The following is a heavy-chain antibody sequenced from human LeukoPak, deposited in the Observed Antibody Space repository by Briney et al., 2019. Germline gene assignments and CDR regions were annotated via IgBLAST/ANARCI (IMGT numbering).Heavy chain of an antibody. CDR1: GYSFINYW. CDR2: IYPGNSDT. D-gene: IGHD6-19*01. CDR3: ARQGGCHSSGWYDDY. Sequence: GESLKISCKGSGYSFINYWIAWVRQMPGKGLECMGIIYPGNSDTIYSPSFQGQVTISADKSISTASLQWSSLKASDTAMYYCARQGGCHSSGWYDDYWGQGTLVTVSS. V-gene: IGHV5-51*01. J-gene: IGHJ4*02.